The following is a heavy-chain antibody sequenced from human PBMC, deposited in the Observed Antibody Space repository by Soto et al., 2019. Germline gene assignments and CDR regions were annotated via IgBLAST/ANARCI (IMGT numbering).Heavy chain of an antibody. CDR2: IYYSGST. V-gene: IGHV4-61*08. CDR3: AGQWGTDAFDF. J-gene: IGHJ3*01. CDR1: GGSISSGDYY. Sequence: PSETLSLTXTVSGGSISSGDYYWSWIRQPPGKGLEWIGYIYYSGSTNYNPSLKSRVTISVDTSKNQFSLKLSSVTAADTAVYYCAGQWGTDAFDFWGQGTMVTVSS. D-gene: IGHD2-8*01.